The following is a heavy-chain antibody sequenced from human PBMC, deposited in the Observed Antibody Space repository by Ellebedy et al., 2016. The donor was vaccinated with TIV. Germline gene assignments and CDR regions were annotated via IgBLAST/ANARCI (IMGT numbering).Heavy chain of an antibody. J-gene: IGHJ4*02. D-gene: IGHD2-15*01. CDR3: ARVVQDCSGGRCQSARFDY. CDR1: GFTFSSYA. CDR2: ISSTGGTK. Sequence: GESLKISCAASGFTFSSYAMNWVRQAPGKGLEWVAYISSTGGTKFYADSVKGRFTISRDNTKNTLYLQMNSLRAEDTAVYYCARVVQDCSGGRCQSARFDYWGQGTLVTVSS. V-gene: IGHV3-48*04.